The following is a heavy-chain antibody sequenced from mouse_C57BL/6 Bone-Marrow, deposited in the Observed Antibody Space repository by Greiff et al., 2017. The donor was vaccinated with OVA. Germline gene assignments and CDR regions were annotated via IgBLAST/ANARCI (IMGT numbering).Heavy chain of an antibody. V-gene: IGHV1-55*01. CDR2: IYPGSGST. J-gene: IGHJ2*01. D-gene: IGHD4-1*01. CDR1: GYTFPSYW. Sequence: VQLQQPGAELVKPGASVKMSCKASGYTFPSYWITWVKQRPGQGLEWIGDIYPGSGSTTSNEKFKSKATLTVDTSSSTAYMQLSSLTSEDSAVYDCARSPNGDDCDYWGQGTTLTVSS. CDR3: ARSPNGDDCDY.